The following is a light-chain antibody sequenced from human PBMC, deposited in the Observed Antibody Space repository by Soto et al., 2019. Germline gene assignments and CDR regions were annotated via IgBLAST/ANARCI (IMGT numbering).Light chain of an antibody. V-gene: IGLV1-44*01. Sequence: QSVLTQPPSLSGTPGQRVTISCSGSNSNIGRYSVNWYQHFPGTAPKILIYSDDERTSGVPDRFSGSKSGTSDSLAISGLQSEDEAEYYCAAWDDNLNGPLFGGGTKLTVL. CDR2: SDD. CDR3: AAWDDNLNGPL. J-gene: IGLJ3*02. CDR1: NSNIGRYS.